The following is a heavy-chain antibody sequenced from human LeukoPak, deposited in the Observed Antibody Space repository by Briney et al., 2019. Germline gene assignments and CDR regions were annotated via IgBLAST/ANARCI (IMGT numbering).Heavy chain of an antibody. CDR1: GGSFSGYY. CDR3: ARDFRGGYDFWSGYYTPYYFDY. Sequence: SETLSLTCAVYGGSFSGYYWSWIRQPPGKGLEWIGEINHSGSTNYNPSLKSRVTISVDTSKNQFSLRLSSVTAADTAVYYCARDFRGGYDFWSGYYTPYYFDYWGQGTLVTVSS. D-gene: IGHD3-3*01. V-gene: IGHV4-34*01. CDR2: INHSGST. J-gene: IGHJ4*02.